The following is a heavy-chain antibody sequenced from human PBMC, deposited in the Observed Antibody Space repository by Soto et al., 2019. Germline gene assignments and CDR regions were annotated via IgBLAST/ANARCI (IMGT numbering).Heavy chain of an antibody. V-gene: IGHV1-2*02. CDR1: GYTFTVYY. D-gene: IGHD1-26*01. CDR3: ARDLAKGGGSAGFDY. J-gene: IGHJ4*02. Sequence: QVKLVQSGAEVKKPGASVNVSCKASGYTFTVYYMHWVRQSPGQGLEWMGWINPKSGGTMYPQKFQGRVTMTWDTSIITAYMALTRLRSDDTAVYYCARDLAKGGGSAGFDYWGQGTLVTVSS. CDR2: INPKSGGT.